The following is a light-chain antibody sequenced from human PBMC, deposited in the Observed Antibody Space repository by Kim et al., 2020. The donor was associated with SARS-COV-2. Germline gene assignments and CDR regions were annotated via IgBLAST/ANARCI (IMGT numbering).Light chain of an antibody. CDR2: GNS. CDR3: QSYDSSLSGSV. Sequence: QRVPISCTGSSYNIGAGYDVNWYQQLPGTAPKLLIYGNSNRPSGVPDRFSGSKSGTSASLAITGLQAEDEADYYCQSYDSSLSGSVFGGGTQLTVL. J-gene: IGLJ3*02. CDR1: SYNIGAGYD. V-gene: IGLV1-40*01.